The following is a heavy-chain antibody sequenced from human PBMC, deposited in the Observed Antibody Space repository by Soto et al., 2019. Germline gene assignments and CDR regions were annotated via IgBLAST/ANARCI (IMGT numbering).Heavy chain of an antibody. Sequence: SVKVSCTASGGTFSSYAISWVRQAPGQGLEWMGGIIPIFGTANYAQKFQGRVTITADKSTSTAYMELSSLRSEDTAVYYCARNMDCSSTSCFTYSYYGMDVWGQGTTVTLSS. CDR3: ARNMDCSSTSCFTYSYYGMDV. J-gene: IGHJ6*02. V-gene: IGHV1-69*06. CDR2: IIPIFGTA. CDR1: GGTFSSYA. D-gene: IGHD2-2*02.